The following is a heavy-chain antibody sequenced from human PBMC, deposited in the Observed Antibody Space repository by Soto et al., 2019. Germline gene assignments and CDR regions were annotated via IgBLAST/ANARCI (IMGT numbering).Heavy chain of an antibody. CDR2: ISGNGEII. V-gene: IGHV3-11*01. D-gene: IGHD4-17*01. CDR1: GFTFIDYY. J-gene: IGHJ4*02. Sequence: PGGSLRLSCAASGFTFIDYYIHWIRRAPWKGLEWISYISGNGEIIQYAASARGRFTISRDNAENSVYLEMDSLRAEDTALYYCARDVDADFRTDFDYWGRGTLVTVSS. CDR3: ARDVDADFRTDFDY.